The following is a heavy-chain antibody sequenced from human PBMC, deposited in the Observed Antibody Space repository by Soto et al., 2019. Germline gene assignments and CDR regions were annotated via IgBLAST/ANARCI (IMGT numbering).Heavy chain of an antibody. V-gene: IGHV1-69*12. Sequence: VQLVQSGAEVKKPGSSVKVSCKASGGTFSSYAISWVRQAPVQGLEWMGGIIPIFGTADYAQRLQGRVTITADESTSTAYMELSSLRSEDTAVYYCASPGETPYYYGMDVWGQGTTVTVSS. CDR2: IIPIFGTA. J-gene: IGHJ6*02. CDR1: GGTFSSYA. CDR3: ASPGETPYYYGMDV.